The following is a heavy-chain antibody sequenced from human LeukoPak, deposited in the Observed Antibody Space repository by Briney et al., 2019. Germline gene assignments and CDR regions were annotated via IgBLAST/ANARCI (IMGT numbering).Heavy chain of an antibody. V-gene: IGHV1-18*01. Sequence: ASVKVSCKASGYTFTSYGISWVRQAPGQGLEWMGWISAYNGNTNYAQKLQGRVTMTTDTSTSTAYMELSSLRSEDTAVYYCARATVTTFNWFDPWGQGTLVTVSS. CDR1: GYTFTSYG. CDR2: ISAYNGNT. D-gene: IGHD4-17*01. J-gene: IGHJ5*02. CDR3: ARATVTTFNWFDP.